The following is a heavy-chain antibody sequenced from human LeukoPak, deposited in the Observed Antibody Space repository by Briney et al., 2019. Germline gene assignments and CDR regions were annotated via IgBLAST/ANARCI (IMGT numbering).Heavy chain of an antibody. CDR1: GFTFSSYS. V-gene: IGHV3-23*01. J-gene: IGHJ4*02. D-gene: IGHD3-10*01. Sequence: GGSLRLSCAASGFTFSSYSMSWVRQAPGKGLEWVSAISGSGGSTYYADSVKGRFTISRDNSKNTLYLQMNSLRAEDTAVYYCAKDPGMVRGHRAYWGQGTLVTVSS. CDR2: ISGSGGST. CDR3: AKDPGMVRGHRAY.